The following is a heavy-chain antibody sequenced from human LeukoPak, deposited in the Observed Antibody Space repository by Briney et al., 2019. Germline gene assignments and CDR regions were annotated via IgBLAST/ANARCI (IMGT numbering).Heavy chain of an antibody. V-gene: IGHV3-48*03. Sequence: GGSLRLSCAASGFTFSSYEMNWVRQAPGKGLEWLSYISTTGNTIYYADSVKGRFTVSRDNAKKSLYLQLNSLRDEDTAVYYCARGRGLTLSYHYFDYWGQGTLVTVSS. CDR2: ISTTGNTI. D-gene: IGHD3-10*01. J-gene: IGHJ4*02. CDR1: GFTFSSYE. CDR3: ARGRGLTLSYHYFDY.